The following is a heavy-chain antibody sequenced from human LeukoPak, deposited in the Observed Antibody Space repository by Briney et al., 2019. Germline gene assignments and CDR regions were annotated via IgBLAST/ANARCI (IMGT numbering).Heavy chain of an antibody. Sequence: GGSLTLSCSASGFTFNKYWMSWIRQLPGQGREWVANVNQDGTQKYYVDSVKGRFTNSRDNARNLLYLQMNSLRADDTAVYYCVRDVSSGWAFDYWGHGTLVTVSS. CDR2: VNQDGTQK. CDR3: VRDVSSGWAFDY. CDR1: GFTFNKYW. J-gene: IGHJ4*01. V-gene: IGHV3-7*01. D-gene: IGHD6-19*01.